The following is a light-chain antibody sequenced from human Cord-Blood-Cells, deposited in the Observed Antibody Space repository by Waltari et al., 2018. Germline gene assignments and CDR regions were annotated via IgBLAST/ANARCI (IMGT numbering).Light chain of an antibody. Sequence: DIQMTQSPCSLSASVAYRVTITCPASQSISNYLNWYQQKPWKAPKLLIYAASSLQSGGPTRLSGRGSGTDWTLTISTLQPEDCATSNCQQSYSSWTLGRGNKVEIK. J-gene: IGKJ1*01. CDR2: AAS. V-gene: IGKV1-39*01. CDR3: QQSYSSWT. CDR1: QSISNY.